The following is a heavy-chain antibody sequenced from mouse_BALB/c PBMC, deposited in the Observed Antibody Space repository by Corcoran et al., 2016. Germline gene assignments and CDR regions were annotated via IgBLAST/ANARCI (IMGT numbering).Heavy chain of an antibody. V-gene: IGHV1-18*01. Sequence: EVLLQQSGPELVKPGASVKIPCKASGYTFTDYDMDWVKRSHGKSLEWIGDINPNNGGTINNQKFKGKATLTVDKSSSTAYMELRSLTSEDTAVYYCSRRDYYGSSPFDYWGQGTTLTVSS. CDR3: SRRDYYGSSPFDY. CDR1: GYTFTDYD. J-gene: IGHJ2*01. D-gene: IGHD1-1*01. CDR2: INPNNGGT.